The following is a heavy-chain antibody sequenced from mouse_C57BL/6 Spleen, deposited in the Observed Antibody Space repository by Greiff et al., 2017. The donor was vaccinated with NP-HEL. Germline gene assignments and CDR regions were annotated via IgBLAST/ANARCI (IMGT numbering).Heavy chain of an antibody. J-gene: IGHJ4*01. Sequence: EVQLQQSGPELVKPGASVKISCKASGYTFTDYYMNWVKQSHGKSLEWIGDINPNNGGTSYNQKFKGKATLTVDKSSSTAYMELRSLTSEDSAVYYCARNRDEGAMDYWGQGTSVTVSS. CDR2: INPNNGGT. CDR1: GYTFTDYY. V-gene: IGHV1-26*01. CDR3: ARNRDEGAMDY. D-gene: IGHD4-1*01.